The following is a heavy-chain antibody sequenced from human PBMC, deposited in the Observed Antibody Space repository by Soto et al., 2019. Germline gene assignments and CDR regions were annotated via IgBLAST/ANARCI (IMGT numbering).Heavy chain of an antibody. CDR1: GITFSSYA. V-gene: IGHV3-23*01. Sequence: PGGSLRLSCAASGITFSSYAMSWVRQAPGKGLEWVSAISGSGGSTYYADSVKGRFTISRDNSKNTLYVQMNSLRAEDTAVYYCAKARYCSSRGCNYYFDYWGQGTLVTVSS. D-gene: IGHD2-2*01. J-gene: IGHJ4*02. CDR3: AKARYCSSRGCNYYFDY. CDR2: ISGSGGST.